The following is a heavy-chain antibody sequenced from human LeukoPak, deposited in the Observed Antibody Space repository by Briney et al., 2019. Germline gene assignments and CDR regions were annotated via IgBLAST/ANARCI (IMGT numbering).Heavy chain of an antibody. D-gene: IGHD2-2*01. J-gene: IGHJ6*03. Sequence: GGSLRLSCAASGFTFSSYWMHWVRQAPGKGLVWISRINTDGSSTSYADSVKGRFTISRDNAKNTLYLQMNSLRAEDTAVYYCARVGCSSTSCQNYYYYMDVWGKGTTVTVSS. CDR1: GFTFSSYW. CDR3: ARVGCSSTSCQNYYYYMDV. V-gene: IGHV3-74*01. CDR2: INTDGSST.